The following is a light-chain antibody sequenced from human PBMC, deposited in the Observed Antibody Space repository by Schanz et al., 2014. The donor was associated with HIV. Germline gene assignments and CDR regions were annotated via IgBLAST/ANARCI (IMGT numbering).Light chain of an antibody. J-gene: IGKJ2*01. CDR3: MQALQTSYT. V-gene: IGKV2-28*01. Sequence: DIVMTQSPVSLSVTPGEPASISCRSSQSLLHSNGHKYLDWYLQKPGQSPQLLIYLGSNRASGVPDRFSGSGSGTDFTLKISRVEAEDVGVYYCMQALQTSYTFGQGTKLEIK. CDR1: QSLLHSNGHKY. CDR2: LGS.